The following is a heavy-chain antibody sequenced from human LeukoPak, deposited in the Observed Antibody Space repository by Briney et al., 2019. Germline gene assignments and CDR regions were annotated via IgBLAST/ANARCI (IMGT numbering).Heavy chain of an antibody. D-gene: IGHD6-13*01. CDR3: ARRRYRSRRGDAFDI. V-gene: IGHV4-59*12. CDR1: GGSISSCY. CDR2: IHYTGST. J-gene: IGHJ3*02. Sequence: SETLSLTCTVSGGSISSCYWSWIRQSPGKGLECIGYIHYTGSTYYNPSLKSRVTISVDTSKNQFSLKLSSVTAADTAVYYCARRRYRSRRGDAFDIWGKGTMVTVSS.